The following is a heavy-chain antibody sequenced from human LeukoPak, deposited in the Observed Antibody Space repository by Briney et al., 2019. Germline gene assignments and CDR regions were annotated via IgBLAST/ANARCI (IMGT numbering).Heavy chain of an antibody. J-gene: IGHJ4*02. D-gene: IGHD2-21*01. CDR3: ARDGSPYCGGDCYYFDY. V-gene: IGHV4-4*07. CDR2: IYTSGST. Sequence: PSETLPLTCTVSGGSISSYYWSWIRQPAGKGLEWIGRIYTSGSTNYNPSLKSRVTMSVDTSKNQFSLKLSSVTAADTAVYYCARDGSPYCGGDCYYFDYWGQGTLVTVSS. CDR1: GGSISSYY.